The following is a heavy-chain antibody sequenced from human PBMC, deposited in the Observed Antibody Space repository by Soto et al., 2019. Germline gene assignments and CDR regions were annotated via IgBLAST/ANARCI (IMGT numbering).Heavy chain of an antibody. CDR1: GFTFNTFG. CDR3: ARTGLQIVQATSYYYGLDV. CDR2: IWLDGTNK. J-gene: IGHJ6*02. V-gene: IGHV3-33*01. Sequence: QVQVVESGGGVVQPGTSLRLSCEASGFTFNTFGMHWVRQAPGKGLEWVAAIWLDGTNKYYVDSVKGRFTISRDNSKDTLYLQMNNLRAEDTAVYYCARTGLQIVQATSYYYGLDVWGQGTTVTVSS. D-gene: IGHD2-8*01.